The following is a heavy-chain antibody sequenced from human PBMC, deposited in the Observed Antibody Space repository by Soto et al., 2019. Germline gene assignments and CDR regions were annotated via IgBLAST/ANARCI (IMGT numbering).Heavy chain of an antibody. Sequence: ASVKVSCKASGYTFTSYYMHWVRQAPGQGLEWMGIINPSGGSTSYAQKFQGRVTMTRDTSTSTVYMELSSLRSEDTAVYYCARGRRGYYYDSSGYYPRGYNRFDPWGQGTLVTVSS. CDR3: ARGRRGYYYDSSGYYPRGYNRFDP. J-gene: IGHJ5*02. D-gene: IGHD3-22*01. CDR1: GYTFTSYY. V-gene: IGHV1-46*01. CDR2: INPSGGST.